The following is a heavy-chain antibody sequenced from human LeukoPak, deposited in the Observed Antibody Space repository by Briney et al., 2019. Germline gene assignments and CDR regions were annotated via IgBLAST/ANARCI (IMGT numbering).Heavy chain of an antibody. V-gene: IGHV3-7*01. CDR2: MNQDGSGK. J-gene: IGHJ5*02. CDR1: GFTFSNYW. D-gene: IGHD3-16*01. CDR3: ARDNDRKDDS. Sequence: GGSLRLSCAASGFTFSNYWMTWVRQAPGKRLEWVANMNQDGSGKYYVDSVKGRFAISRDNAKNSLYLQMNNLRVEDTAVYYCARDNDRKDDSWGQGTLVTVSS.